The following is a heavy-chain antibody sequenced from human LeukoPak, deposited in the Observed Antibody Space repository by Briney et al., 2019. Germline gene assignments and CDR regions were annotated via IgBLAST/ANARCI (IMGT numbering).Heavy chain of an antibody. CDR2: IIPIFGTA. Sequence: SSVKVFCKASGGTFSSYAISWVRQAPGQGLEWMGGIIPIFGTANYAQKFQGRVTITADEATSTAYMELSSLRSEDTAVYYCARGYDSRRRGAFDMWGQGTMVTVSS. CDR1: GGTFSSYA. CDR3: ARGYDSRRRGAFDM. V-gene: IGHV1-69*13. D-gene: IGHD3-22*01. J-gene: IGHJ3*02.